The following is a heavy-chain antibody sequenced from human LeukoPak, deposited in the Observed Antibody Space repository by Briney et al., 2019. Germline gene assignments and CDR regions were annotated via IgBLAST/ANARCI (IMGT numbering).Heavy chain of an antibody. D-gene: IGHD5-12*01. Sequence: PGGSLRLSCAASGFTFDDYGMSWVRQAPGKGLEWVSGINWNGGSTGYADSVKGRFTISRDNAKNTLYLQMNSLRAEDTAVYYCAKDSREYSGYDLGGYWGQGTLVTVSS. CDR1: GFTFDDYG. J-gene: IGHJ4*02. V-gene: IGHV3-20*04. CDR2: INWNGGST. CDR3: AKDSREYSGYDLGGY.